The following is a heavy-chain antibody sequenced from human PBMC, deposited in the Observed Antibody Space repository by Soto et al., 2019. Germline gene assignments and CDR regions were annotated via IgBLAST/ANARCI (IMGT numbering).Heavy chain of an antibody. CDR1: GFTFSSYW. CDR3: VKAWYNDVWGYYFAY. V-gene: IGHV3-7*01. CDR2: IKEDGSGK. D-gene: IGHD3-10*02. J-gene: IGHJ4*02. Sequence: EVQLVESGGGLVQPGGSLRLSCAASGFTFSSYWMTWVRQAPGKGLEWVANIKEDGSGKYYVDSVKGRFTISRDNTKNSLYLQLNSLRAEDTVTYYCVKAWYNDVWGYYFAYWGQGTLVTVSS.